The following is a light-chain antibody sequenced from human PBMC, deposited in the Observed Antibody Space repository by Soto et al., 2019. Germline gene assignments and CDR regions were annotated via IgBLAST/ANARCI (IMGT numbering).Light chain of an antibody. CDR3: QSYDSSLSGPWV. CDR2: GNT. Sequence: QSVLTQPPSVSGAPGQRVTMSCTGSRSNIGAGYGVHWYQQLPGTAPKLLIYGNTNRPSGVPDRFSGSKSGTSASLAITGLQAEDEAEYYCQSYDSSLSGPWVFGGGTKVTVL. CDR1: RSNIGAGYG. J-gene: IGLJ3*02. V-gene: IGLV1-40*01.